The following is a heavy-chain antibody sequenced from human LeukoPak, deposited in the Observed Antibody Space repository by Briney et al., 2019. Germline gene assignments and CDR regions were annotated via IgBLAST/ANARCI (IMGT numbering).Heavy chain of an antibody. CDR1: GGTFSSYG. V-gene: IGHV1-69*13. Sequence: SVKVSCKASGGTFSSYGISWVRQAPGQGLEWMGGIIPIFGTANYAQKFQGRVTITADESTSTAYMELSSLRSEDTAVYYCARVTTVVTPYPTWHYGMDVWGQGTTVTVSS. CDR3: ARVTTVVTPYPTWHYGMDV. CDR2: IIPIFGTA. J-gene: IGHJ6*02. D-gene: IGHD4-23*01.